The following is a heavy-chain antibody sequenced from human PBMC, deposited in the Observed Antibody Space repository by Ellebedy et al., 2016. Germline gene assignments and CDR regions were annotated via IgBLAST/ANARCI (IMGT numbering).Heavy chain of an antibody. CDR1: GFTFSTYS. J-gene: IGHJ3*02. D-gene: IGHD2-15*01. V-gene: IGHV3-21*01. CDR3: AREGYCSGGSCYNAFDI. CDR2: ISSIISSSSYI. Sequence: GGSLRLXXAASGFTFSTYSMNWVRQAPGKGLEWVSSISSIISSSSYIYYADSVKGRFTISRDNAKNSLYLQMNSLRAEDTAVYYCAREGYCSGGSCYNAFDIWGQGTMVTVSS.